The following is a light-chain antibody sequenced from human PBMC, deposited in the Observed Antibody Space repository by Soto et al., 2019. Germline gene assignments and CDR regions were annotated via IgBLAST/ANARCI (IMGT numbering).Light chain of an antibody. CDR2: DAS. V-gene: IGKV1-33*01. CDR1: HDIANS. J-gene: IGKJ4*01. CDR3: QQYDHLPPLRT. Sequence: DVQMTQSPSSLSASVGDRVTITCRASHDIANSINWYQHNPGEAPKLLIYDASSLGPGVPSRFGGSGSGTLFTLIISSLQPEDFATYYCQQYDHLPPLRTFGGGTKIEVK.